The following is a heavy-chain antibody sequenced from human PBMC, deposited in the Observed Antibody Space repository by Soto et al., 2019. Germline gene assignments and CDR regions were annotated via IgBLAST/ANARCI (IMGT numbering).Heavy chain of an antibody. V-gene: IGHV3-33*01. D-gene: IGHD2-15*01. Sequence: PGGSLRLSCAASGFPFSIYGMHWVRQSPGKGLEWVAFIWYDGSNKYYADSVKGRFTISRDNSKNTLYLQMNSLRAEDTAVYYCARDYCSGGSPFDYWGQGTLVTVSS. CDR3: ARDYCSGGSPFDY. J-gene: IGHJ4*02. CDR2: IWYDGSNK. CDR1: GFPFSIYG.